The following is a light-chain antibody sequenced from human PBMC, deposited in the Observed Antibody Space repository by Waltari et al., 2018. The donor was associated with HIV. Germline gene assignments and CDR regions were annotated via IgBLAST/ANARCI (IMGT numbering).Light chain of an antibody. CDR2: GAS. J-gene: IGKJ2*01. Sequence: EVVLTQSPGTLSLSPGERATLSCRASQGVSSRYLAWYQQNPRQAPRLLIYGASTRAAGISDRFRGSGSETDVTRTITRLEPEDSAVYHCQQYGDSPYTFGQGTKLEI. CDR1: QGVSSRY. V-gene: IGKV3-20*01. CDR3: QQYGDSPYT.